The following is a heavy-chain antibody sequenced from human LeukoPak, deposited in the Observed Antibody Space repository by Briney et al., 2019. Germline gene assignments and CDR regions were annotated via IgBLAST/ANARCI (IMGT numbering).Heavy chain of an antibody. Sequence: GASVKASCKASGYTFTSYDINWVRQATGQGLEWMGWMNPNSGNTGYAQKFQGRVTMTRNTSISTAYMELSSLRSEDTAVYYCARGLRRWFRELTNWFDPWGQGTLVTVSS. J-gene: IGHJ5*02. V-gene: IGHV1-8*01. D-gene: IGHD3-10*01. CDR2: MNPNSGNT. CDR1: GYTFTSYD. CDR3: ARGLRRWFRELTNWFDP.